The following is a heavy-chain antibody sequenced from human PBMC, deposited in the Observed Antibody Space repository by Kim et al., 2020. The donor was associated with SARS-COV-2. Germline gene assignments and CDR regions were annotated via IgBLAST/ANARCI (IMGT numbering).Heavy chain of an antibody. J-gene: IGHJ6*02. V-gene: IGHV3-74*01. CDR2: INSDGSST. Sequence: GGSLRLSCAASGFTFSSYWLHWVRQAPGKGLVWVSRINSDGSSTGYADSVKGRFTISRDNAKNTLYLQMNSLRAEDTAVYYCARKYFSGYGDYYYGMDVWGQGTTVTVSS. CDR3: ARKYFSGYGDYYYGMDV. D-gene: IGHD3-9*01. CDR1: GFTFSSYW.